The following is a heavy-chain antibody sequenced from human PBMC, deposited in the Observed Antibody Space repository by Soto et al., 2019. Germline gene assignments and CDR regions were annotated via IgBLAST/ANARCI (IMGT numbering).Heavy chain of an antibody. J-gene: IGHJ6*02. D-gene: IGHD4-4*01. CDR1: GGTFSSYA. V-gene: IGHV1-69*06. CDR2: IIPIFGTA. Sequence: QVQLVQSGAEVKKPGSSVKVSCKASGGTFSSYAISWVRQAPGQGLEWMGGIIPIFGTANYAQKFQGRVTITADKSTSKAYMELSSLRSEDTAVYYCARDITTVTTELIYGMDVWGQGTTVTVSS. CDR3: ARDITTVTTELIYGMDV.